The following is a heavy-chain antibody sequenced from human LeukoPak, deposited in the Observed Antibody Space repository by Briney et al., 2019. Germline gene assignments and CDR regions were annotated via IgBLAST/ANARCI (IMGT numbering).Heavy chain of an antibody. V-gene: IGHV1-69*04. Sequence: GASVKVSCTASGGTFSSYAISWVRQAPGQGLEWMGRIIPILGIANYAQKFQGRVTITADKSTSTAYMELSSLRSEDTAVYYCARGSPAPAYSSGWFDYWGQGTLVTVSS. CDR2: IIPILGIA. J-gene: IGHJ4*02. D-gene: IGHD6-19*01. CDR3: ARGSPAPAYSSGWFDY. CDR1: GGTFSSYA.